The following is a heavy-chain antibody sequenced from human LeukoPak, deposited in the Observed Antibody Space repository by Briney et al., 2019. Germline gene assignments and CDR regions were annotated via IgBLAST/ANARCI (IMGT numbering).Heavy chain of an antibody. CDR1: GYTFTSYG. CDR2: ISAYNGNT. J-gene: IGHJ6*02. D-gene: IGHD3/OR15-3a*01. Sequence: GASVKVSCRASGYTFTSYGISWVRQAPGQGLEWMGWISAYNGNTNYAQKLQGRVTMTTDTSTSTAYMELRSLRSDDTAVYYCASSLDPTDDYYYGMDVWGQGTTVTVSS. CDR3: ASSLDPTDDYYYGMDV. V-gene: IGHV1-18*01.